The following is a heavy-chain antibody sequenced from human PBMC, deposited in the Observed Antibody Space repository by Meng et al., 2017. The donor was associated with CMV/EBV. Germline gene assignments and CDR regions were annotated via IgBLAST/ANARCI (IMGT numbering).Heavy chain of an antibody. Sequence: GGSLRLSCAASGFTFSSYWMSWVRQAPGKGLEWVANIKQDGSEKYYVDSVKGRLTISRDNAKNSPYLQMNSLRAEDTAVYYCARDRWVGATRFFQHWGQGTLVTVSS. CDR1: GFTFSSYW. D-gene: IGHD1-26*01. CDR3: ARDRWVGATRFFQH. CDR2: IKQDGSEK. V-gene: IGHV3-7*01. J-gene: IGHJ1*01.